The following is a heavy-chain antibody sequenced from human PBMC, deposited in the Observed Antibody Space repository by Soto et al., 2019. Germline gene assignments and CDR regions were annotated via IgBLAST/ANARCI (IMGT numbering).Heavy chain of an antibody. V-gene: IGHV3-23*01. CDR1: GFTFSNCA. CDR3: AKGNTSGWYFFDY. J-gene: IGHJ4*02. CDR2: ISGTGRST. Sequence: GGSMRLCCEDSGFTFSNCAMSWVRQSQGKGLEWVSGISGTGRSTFYADSVKDRFTISRDNSKNTVYLQMTSLRADDTAVYYCAKGNTSGWYFFDYWGQGTLVTVSS. D-gene: IGHD6-19*01.